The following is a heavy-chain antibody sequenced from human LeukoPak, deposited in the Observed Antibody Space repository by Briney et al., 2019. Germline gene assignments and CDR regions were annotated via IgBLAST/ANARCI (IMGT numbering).Heavy chain of an antibody. V-gene: IGHV3-23*01. CDR1: GFTFTTYA. J-gene: IGHJ3*02. CDR3: AKGVPRYEGGAWIDAFDI. Sequence: PGGSLRLSCAASGFTFTTYAMSWVRQAPGKGLEWVSCISGSGGSTYYADSVKGRFTISRDNSKNTLSLQMNNLRADDTALYYCAKGVPRYEGGAWIDAFDIWGQGTMVTVSS. CDR2: ISGSGGST. D-gene: IGHD2-21*01.